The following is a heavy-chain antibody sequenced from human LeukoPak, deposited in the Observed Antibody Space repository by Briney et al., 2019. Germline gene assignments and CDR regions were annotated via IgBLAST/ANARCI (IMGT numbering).Heavy chain of an antibody. V-gene: IGHV4-59*08. CDR2: IYYSGST. CDR3: ARLAISGIVGATSWYFDY. J-gene: IGHJ4*02. CDR1: GGSISSYY. Sequence: SETLSLTCTVSGGSISSYYWSWIRQPPGKGLEWIGYIYYSGSTNYNPSPKSRVTISVDTSKNQFSLKLSSVTAADTAVYYCARLAISGIVGATSWYFDYWGQGTLVTVSS. D-gene: IGHD1-26*01.